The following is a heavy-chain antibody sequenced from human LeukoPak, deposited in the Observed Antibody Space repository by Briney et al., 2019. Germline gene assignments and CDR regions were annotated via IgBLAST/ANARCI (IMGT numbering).Heavy chain of an antibody. Sequence: SGPTLVNPTQTLTLTCTFSGFSLSTNGLGVGWVRQPPGEALEWLAVVYSDNNKRYSPSLESRLTITEGTSENQVVLTMTNMDPMDTATYYCTHRRAAARPNYYDFWGQGILVTVSS. CDR3: THRRAAARPNYYDF. CDR2: VYSDNNK. CDR1: GFSLSTNGLG. D-gene: IGHD6-13*01. V-gene: IGHV2-5*02. J-gene: IGHJ4*02.